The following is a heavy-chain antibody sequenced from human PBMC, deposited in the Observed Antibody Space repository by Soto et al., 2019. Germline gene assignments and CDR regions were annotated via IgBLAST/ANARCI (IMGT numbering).Heavy chain of an antibody. CDR3: AKDNGNYGSGSFSH. CDR1: GFTFSSYA. CDR2: ISGSGGTT. J-gene: IGHJ4*02. Sequence: EVQLLESGGGLGQPGGSLRLSCAASGFTFSSYAMTWVRQAPGQGLEWVASISGSGGTTNYADSVKGRFTISRDNSKNTAYLQMNSLRAEDTAVYYCAKDNGNYGSGSFSHWGQGTLVTVSS. D-gene: IGHD3-10*01. V-gene: IGHV3-23*01.